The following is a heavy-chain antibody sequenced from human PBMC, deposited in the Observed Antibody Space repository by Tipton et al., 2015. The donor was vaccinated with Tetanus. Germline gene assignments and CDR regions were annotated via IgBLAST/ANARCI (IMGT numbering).Heavy chain of an antibody. CDR2: ISYRGST. CDR3: ARHLIYTYTSRYFDY. D-gene: IGHD5-18*01. CDR1: GGSVRSGDYS. Sequence: TLSLTCTVSGGSVRSGDYSWNWIRQPPGKGLEWLGSISYRGSTSYSPSLRSRVTMSVDTSRNQFSLNLTSVPAADTAVYYCARHLIYTYTSRYFDYWGLGTLVTVSS. V-gene: IGHV4-30-2*03. J-gene: IGHJ4*02.